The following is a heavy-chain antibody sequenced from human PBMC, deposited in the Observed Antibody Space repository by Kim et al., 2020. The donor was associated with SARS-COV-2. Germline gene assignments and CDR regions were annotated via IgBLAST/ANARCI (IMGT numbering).Heavy chain of an antibody. CDR3: ARWNWNYNYYYGMDV. V-gene: IGHV5-51*01. J-gene: IGHJ6*02. D-gene: IGHD1-1*01. CDR2: IYPGDSDT. Sequence: GESLKISCKGSGYSFTSYWIGWVRQMPGKGLEWMGIIYPGDSDTRYSPSFQGQVTISADKSISTAYLQWSSLKASDTAMYYCARWNWNYNYYYGMDVWGQGTTVTVSS. CDR1: GYSFTSYW.